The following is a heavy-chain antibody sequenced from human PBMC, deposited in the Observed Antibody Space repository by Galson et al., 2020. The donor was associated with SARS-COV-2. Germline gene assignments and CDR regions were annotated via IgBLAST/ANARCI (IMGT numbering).Heavy chain of an antibody. J-gene: IGHJ4*02. CDR1: GFSLSTSGVG. Sequence: SGPTLVKPTQTLTLTCTFSGFSLSTSGVGVGWIRQPPGKALEWLSLIYWDDDKRYSPSLKSRLTITKHTSKNQVVLTMTNMDPVDTGTYYCAHVDTAMSIADYFDYWGQGTLVTVSS. CDR2: IYWDDDK. CDR3: AHVDTAMSIADYFDY. V-gene: IGHV2-5*02. D-gene: IGHD5-18*01.